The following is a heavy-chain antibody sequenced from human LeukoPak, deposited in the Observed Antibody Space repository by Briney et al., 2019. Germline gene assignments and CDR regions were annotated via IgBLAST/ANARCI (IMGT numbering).Heavy chain of an antibody. CDR3: ATGRSRGWSYAFDI. V-gene: IGHV3-13*01. D-gene: IGHD6-19*01. Sequence: GGSLRLSCAASGLTFSSHDMHGVRQVTGKGLEWVSAIGTLADTFYLDSVKGRFTISRENAKNSLYLQMNSLRAGDTAVYYCATGRSRGWSYAFDIWGRGTMVTVSS. CDR2: IGTLADT. J-gene: IGHJ3*02. CDR1: GLTFSSHD.